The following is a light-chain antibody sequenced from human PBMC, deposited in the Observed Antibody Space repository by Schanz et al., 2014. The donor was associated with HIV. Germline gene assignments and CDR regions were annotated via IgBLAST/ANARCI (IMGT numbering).Light chain of an antibody. CDR2: NTF. V-gene: IGLV1-44*01. Sequence: QSVLTQPPSASGTPGQRVTISCSGSSSNFRSNAVHWYQQLPGTAPRLVIYNTFHRPSGVPDRFSGSQSGTLASLAISGLQSEDESDFFCATWDDSLDGWVFGGGTKLTVL. CDR3: ATWDDSLDGWV. CDR1: SSNFRSNA. J-gene: IGLJ3*02.